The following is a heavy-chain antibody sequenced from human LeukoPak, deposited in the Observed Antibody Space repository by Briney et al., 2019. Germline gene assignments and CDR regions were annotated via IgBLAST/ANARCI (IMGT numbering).Heavy chain of an antibody. V-gene: IGHV4-61*02. CDR1: GGSISSGSYY. Sequence: PSQTLSLTCTVSGGSISSGSYYWSWIRQPAGKGLEWIGRIYTSGSTNYNPSLKSRVTISVDTSKNQFSLKLSSVTAADTAVYYCARDEGRPGVYGDYFFRTWGQGTLVTVSS. CDR3: ARDEGRPGVYGDYFFRT. D-gene: IGHD4-17*01. J-gene: IGHJ4*02. CDR2: IYTSGST.